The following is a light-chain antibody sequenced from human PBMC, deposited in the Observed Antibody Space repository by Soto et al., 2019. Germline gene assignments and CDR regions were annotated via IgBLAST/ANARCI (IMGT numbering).Light chain of an antibody. CDR3: QQYGSSLIT. V-gene: IGKV3-20*01. CDR2: GAS. Sequence: EIVLTQSPGTLSVSPGERATLSWRASQSVSSSYLAWYQQKPGQAPRLLSYGASSRATGIPDRFSGSGSGTEFTLTISRLQPEDFEVYYCQQYGSSLITFGQGTRLEI. J-gene: IGKJ5*01. CDR1: QSVSSSY.